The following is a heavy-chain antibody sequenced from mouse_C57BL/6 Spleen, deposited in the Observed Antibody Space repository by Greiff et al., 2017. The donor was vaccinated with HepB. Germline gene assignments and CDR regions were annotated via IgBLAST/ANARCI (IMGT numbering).Heavy chain of an antibody. J-gene: IGHJ4*01. CDR1: GFTFSSYA. V-gene: IGHV5-4*01. Sequence: EVKVVESGGGLVKPGGSLKLSCAASGFTFSSYAMSWVRQTPEKRLEWVATISDGGSYTYYPDNVKGRFTISRDNAKNNLYLQMSHLKSEDTAMYYCAREGITTVRDYAMDYWGQGTSVTVSS. CDR2: ISDGGSYT. D-gene: IGHD1-1*01. CDR3: AREGITTVRDYAMDY.